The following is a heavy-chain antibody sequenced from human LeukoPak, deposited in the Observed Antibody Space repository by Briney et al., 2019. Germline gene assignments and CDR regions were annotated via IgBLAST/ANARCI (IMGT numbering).Heavy chain of an antibody. CDR1: GFTFSSFE. D-gene: IGHD2-8*02. CDR3: ARSWSRKAPFDY. Sequence: GGSLRLSCAASGFTFSSFEMNWVRQAPGKGLESISYISNSGGTIYYPDSVKGRFTISRDDAKNSLYLQMNSLRAEDTAVYYCARSWSRKAPFDYWGQGTLVTVSS. CDR2: ISNSGGTI. V-gene: IGHV3-48*03. J-gene: IGHJ4*02.